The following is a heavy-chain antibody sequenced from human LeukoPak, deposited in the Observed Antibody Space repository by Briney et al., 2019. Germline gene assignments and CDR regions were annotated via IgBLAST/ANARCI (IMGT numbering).Heavy chain of an antibody. V-gene: IGHV4-4*07. CDR1: GGSISSYY. Sequence: SETLSLTCTVSGGSISSYYWSWIRQPAGKGLEWIGRIYTSGSTNYNPSLKSRVTMSVDTSKNQFSLKLSSVTAADTAVYYCASYLGYCSSTSCRAGFDYWGQGTLVTVSS. D-gene: IGHD2-2*01. J-gene: IGHJ4*02. CDR2: IYTSGST. CDR3: ASYLGYCSSTSCRAGFDY.